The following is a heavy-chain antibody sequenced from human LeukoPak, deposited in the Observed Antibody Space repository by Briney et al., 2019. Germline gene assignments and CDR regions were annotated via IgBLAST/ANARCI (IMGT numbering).Heavy chain of an antibody. CDR3: ARESSGYYNGDY. D-gene: IGHD3-22*01. Sequence: PGGSLRLSCAASGFTFSSYWMHWVHQAPGKGLVWVSRINSDGSSTSYADSVKGRFTISRDNAKNTPYLQMNSLRAEDTAVYYCARESSGYYNGDYWGQGTLVTVSS. CDR1: GFTFSSYW. CDR2: INSDGSST. J-gene: IGHJ4*02. V-gene: IGHV3-74*01.